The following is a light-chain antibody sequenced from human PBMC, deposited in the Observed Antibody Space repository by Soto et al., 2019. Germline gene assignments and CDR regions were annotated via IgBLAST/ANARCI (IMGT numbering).Light chain of an antibody. CDR2: EVT. J-gene: IGLJ2*01. V-gene: IGLV2-8*01. CDR1: SSDVGGYDY. Sequence: QSVLTQPPSASGSPGQSVTISCTGTSSDVGGYDYVSWYQQHPGKAPKLMIYEVTKRASGVPDRFSGSKSGNTASLTVSGLQAEDEADYYCSSYAGSNTDVVFVGGTKLTVL. CDR3: SSYAGSNTDVV.